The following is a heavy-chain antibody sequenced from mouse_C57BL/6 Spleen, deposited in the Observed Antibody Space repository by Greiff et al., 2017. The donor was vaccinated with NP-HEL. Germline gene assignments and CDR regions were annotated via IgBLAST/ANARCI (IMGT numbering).Heavy chain of an antibody. CDR1: GYTFTSYW. Sequence: VQLQQPGAELVMPGASVKLSCKASGYTFTSYWMHWVKQRPGQGLEWIGEIDPSDSYTNYNQKFKGKSTLTVDKSSSTAYMQLSSLTSEDSAVYYCARSGPTAYWGQGTLVTVSA. J-gene: IGHJ3*01. V-gene: IGHV1-69*01. CDR3: ARSGPTAY. D-gene: IGHD5-1*01. CDR2: IDPSDSYT.